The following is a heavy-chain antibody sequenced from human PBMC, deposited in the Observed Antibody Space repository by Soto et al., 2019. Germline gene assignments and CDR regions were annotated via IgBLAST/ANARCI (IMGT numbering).Heavy chain of an antibody. J-gene: IGHJ4*02. V-gene: IGHV3-15*07. D-gene: IGHD6-13*01. CDR1: CFTFSNAC. Sequence: EVQLVESGGGLVKPGGSLRLSCAASCFTFSNACMNWVRQAPGKGLDWVGRIKSKTDGGTTDYAAPVKGRFTISRDDSKNTLYLQMNILTTEDTAVYYCNTDPSSSWDWGSDYWGQGTLVTVSS. CDR2: IKSKTDGGTT. CDR3: NTDPSSSWDWGSDY.